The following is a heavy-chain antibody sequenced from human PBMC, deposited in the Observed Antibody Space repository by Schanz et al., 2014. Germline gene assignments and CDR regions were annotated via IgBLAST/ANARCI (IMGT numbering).Heavy chain of an antibody. Sequence: QVQLVESGGGVVQPGGSLILSCSVSGFSLNTYGIHWFRQPAGKGLEWVAVIWNNGVTKYYADSVRGRFTISRDNSKNTLYLQMNSLRAGDTAVYYCARGTDWNLHYWGQGALVNVSS. CDR1: GFSLNTYG. V-gene: IGHV3-33*01. D-gene: IGHD1-1*01. CDR2: IWNNGVTK. CDR3: ARGTDWNLHY. J-gene: IGHJ4*02.